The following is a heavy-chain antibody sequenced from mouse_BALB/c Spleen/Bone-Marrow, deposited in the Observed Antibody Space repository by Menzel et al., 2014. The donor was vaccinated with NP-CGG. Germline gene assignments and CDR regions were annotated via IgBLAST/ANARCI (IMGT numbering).Heavy chain of an antibody. CDR2: ILPGSGTA. J-gene: IGHJ2*01. CDR3: ARASVVPYYFDF. V-gene: IGHV1-9*01. CDR1: GYTFSNYW. Sequence: VQVVESGAELMKPGASVKISCKATGYTFSNYWIDWVKQRPGHGLEWIGEILPGSGTANYNEKFKGKATFTADTSSNTAYTQLSSLASEDSALYYCARASVVPYYFDFWGQGTTLTVSS. D-gene: IGHD1-1*01.